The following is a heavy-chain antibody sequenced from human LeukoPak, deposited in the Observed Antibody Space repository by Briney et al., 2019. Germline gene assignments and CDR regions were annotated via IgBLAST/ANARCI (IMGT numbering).Heavy chain of an antibody. J-gene: IGHJ5*02. Sequence: ASVKVSCKASGYTFTGYYMHWVRQAPGQGLEWMGWINPNSGGTNYAQKFQGWVTMTRDTSISTAYMELSSLRSEDTAVYYCARDLIARYWFDPWGQGTLVTVSS. CDR1: GYTFTGYY. CDR2: INPNSGGT. D-gene: IGHD3-16*01. CDR3: ARDLIARYWFDP. V-gene: IGHV1-2*04.